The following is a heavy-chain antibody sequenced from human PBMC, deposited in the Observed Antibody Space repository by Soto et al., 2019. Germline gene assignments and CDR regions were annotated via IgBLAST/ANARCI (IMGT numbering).Heavy chain of an antibody. CDR2: IYPGDSDT. J-gene: IGHJ6*02. D-gene: IGHD6-13*01. V-gene: IGHV5-51*01. Sequence: GESLKISCKGSGYSFTSYWIGWVRQMPGKGLEWMGIIYPGDSDTRYSPSFQGQVTISADKSISTAYLQWSSLKASDTAMYYCARVRQLVQVYYYYGMDVWGQGTRVTVS. CDR3: ARVRQLVQVYYYYGMDV. CDR1: GYSFTSYW.